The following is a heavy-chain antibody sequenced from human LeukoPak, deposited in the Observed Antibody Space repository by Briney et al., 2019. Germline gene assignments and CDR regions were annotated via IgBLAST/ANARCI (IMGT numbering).Heavy chain of an antibody. CDR2: INNNGGDT. J-gene: IGHJ4*02. CDR1: GFTFTTYT. Sequence: PGGSLRLSCVASGFTFTTYTMTWVRQAPGKGLECVSTINNNGGDTYYADSVMGRFTISRDNSKNTLYLQMDSLRAEDTAVYYCAKDRAGTPWADWGQGTLVTVSS. V-gene: IGHV3-23*01. D-gene: IGHD2-15*01. CDR3: AKDRAGTPWAD.